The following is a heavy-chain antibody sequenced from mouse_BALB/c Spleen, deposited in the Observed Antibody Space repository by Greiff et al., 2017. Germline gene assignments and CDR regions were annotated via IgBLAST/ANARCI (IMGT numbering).Heavy chain of an antibody. D-gene: IGHD2-14*01. CDR2: INPSNGGT. J-gene: IGHJ4*01. V-gene: IGHV1S81*02. CDR3: TRSYRYDDYAMDY. CDR1: GYTFTSYY. Sequence: VQLQQSGAELVKPGASVKLSCKASGYTFTSYYMYWVKQRPGQGLEWIGEINPSNGGTNFNEKFKSKATLTVDKSSSTAYMQLSSLTSEDSAVYYCTRSYRYDDYAMDYWGQGTSVTVSS.